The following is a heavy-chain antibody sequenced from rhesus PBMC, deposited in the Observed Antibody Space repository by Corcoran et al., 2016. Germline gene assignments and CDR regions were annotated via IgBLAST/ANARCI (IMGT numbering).Heavy chain of an antibody. V-gene: IGHV3-100*02. CDR1: GFTFSSYE. J-gene: IGHJ4*01. CDR2: ISESGGTI. Sequence: DVQLVESGGGLVKPGGSLRLSCVASGFTFSSYEMHGVRQAPGKGLEWVSVISESGGTIYYADSVKGRFTIAIDNSKNSLCLQMNSLRAEDTAVYYCMYCSGGGNYGWGQGVLVTVSS. D-gene: IGHD2-39*02. CDR3: MYCSGGGNYG.